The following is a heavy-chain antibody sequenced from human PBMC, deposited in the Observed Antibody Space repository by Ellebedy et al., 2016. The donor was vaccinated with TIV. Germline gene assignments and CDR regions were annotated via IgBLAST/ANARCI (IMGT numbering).Heavy chain of an antibody. V-gene: IGHV5-10-1*01. J-gene: IGHJ4*02. CDR1: GYSFTSYW. CDR3: ARQYSGGVIAPFDY. Sequence: GESLKISXKGSGYSFTSYWISWVRPMPGKGLEWMGRIDPSDSYTNYSPSFQGHVTISADKSISTAYLQWSSLKASDTAMYYCARQYSGGVIAPFDYWGQGTLVTVSS. D-gene: IGHD3-16*02. CDR2: IDPSDSYT.